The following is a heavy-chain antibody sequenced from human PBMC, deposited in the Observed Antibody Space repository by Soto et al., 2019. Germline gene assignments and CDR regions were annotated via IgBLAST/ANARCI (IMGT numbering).Heavy chain of an antibody. CDR2: IYYSGST. Sequence: QVQLQESGPGLVKPSQTLSLTCTVSGGSISSGDYYWSWIRQPPGKGLEWIGYIYYSGSTYYNPSLKRRVTISVDTPKSQFSLKLSSVTAANTAVYYYARAPVSDYGVYLGGYFYLWGRGTLVTVSS. D-gene: IGHD4-17*01. CDR1: GGSISSGDYY. J-gene: IGHJ2*01. CDR3: ARAPVSDYGVYLGGYFYL. V-gene: IGHV4-30-4*01.